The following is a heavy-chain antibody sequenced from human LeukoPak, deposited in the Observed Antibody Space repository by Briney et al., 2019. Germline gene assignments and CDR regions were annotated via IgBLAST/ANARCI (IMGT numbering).Heavy chain of an antibody. CDR2: INPETGGT. J-gene: IGHJ5*02. CDR1: GYTFTDYS. CDR3: AREEYSQEPET. Sequence: ASVKVSCKASGYTFTDYSMHWVRQAPGQGLEWMGWINPETGGTNYAQKFQGRVTMTSDTSITTAYLELSSLRSDDTAVYYCAREEYSQEPETWGQGTLVTVSS. D-gene: IGHD5-12*01. V-gene: IGHV1-2*02.